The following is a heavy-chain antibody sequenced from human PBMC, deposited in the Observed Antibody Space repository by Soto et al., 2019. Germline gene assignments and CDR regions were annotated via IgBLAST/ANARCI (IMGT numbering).Heavy chain of an antibody. CDR2: ISGGSPKE. CDR1: GFPFDNYA. J-gene: IGHJ4*02. D-gene: IGHD2-21*02. Sequence: GGSLRLSCEASGFPFDNYAMSWVRQAPGNGLEWVSAISGGSPKEFYAESVKGRFAISRDNSKNTVFLEMNSLRADDAALYYCAKDFTRDSFSQKPSSGGDCYTLDSWGKRTQVTVAS. CDR3: AKDFTRDSFSQKPSSGGDCYTLDS. V-gene: IGHV3-23*01.